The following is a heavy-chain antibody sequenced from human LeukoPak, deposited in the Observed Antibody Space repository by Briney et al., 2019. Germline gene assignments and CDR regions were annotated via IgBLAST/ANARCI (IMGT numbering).Heavy chain of an antibody. J-gene: IGHJ6*02. CDR2: IYYSGST. CDR1: GGSISSGDYY. V-gene: IGHV4-30-4*01. D-gene: IGHD2-2*01. Sequence: SQTLSLTCTVSGGSISSGDYYWSWIRQPPGKGLEWIGYIYYSGSTYYNPSLKSRVTISVDTSKNQFSLKLSSVTAADTAVYYCASSLIVVVPADVKDYYYYGMDVWGQGTTVTVSS. CDR3: ASSLIVVVPADVKDYYYYGMDV.